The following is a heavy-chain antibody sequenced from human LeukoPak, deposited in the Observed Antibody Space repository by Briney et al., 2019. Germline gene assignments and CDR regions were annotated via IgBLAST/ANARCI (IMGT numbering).Heavy chain of an antibody. CDR1: GYSISSGYY. D-gene: IGHD2-2*01. CDR3: ARESVVPAATGFDY. J-gene: IGHJ4*02. V-gene: IGHV4-38-2*02. Sequence: PSETLSLTCAVSGYSISSGYYWGWIRQPPGKGLEWIGSIYHSGSTYYNPSLQSRVTISVDTSKNQFSLKLSSVTAADTAVYYCARESVVPAATGFDYWGQGTLVTVSS. CDR2: IYHSGST.